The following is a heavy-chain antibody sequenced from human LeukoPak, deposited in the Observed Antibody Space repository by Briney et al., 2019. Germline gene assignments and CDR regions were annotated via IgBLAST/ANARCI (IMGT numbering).Heavy chain of an antibody. CDR3: ARGDYYYDSSGEFDY. J-gene: IGHJ4*02. CDR2: INHSGST. V-gene: IGHV4-34*01. D-gene: IGHD3-22*01. Sequence: SETLSLTCAVYGGPFSGYYWSWIRQPPGKGLEWIGEINHSGSTNYNPSLKSRVTISVDTSKNQFSLKLSSVTAADTAAYYCARGDYYYDSSGEFDYWGQGTLVTVSS. CDR1: GGPFSGYY.